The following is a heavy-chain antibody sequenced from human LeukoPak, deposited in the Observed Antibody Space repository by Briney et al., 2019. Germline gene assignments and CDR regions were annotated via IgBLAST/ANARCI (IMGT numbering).Heavy chain of an antibody. Sequence: PSETLSLTCTVSGGSISSYYWSWIRQSPGKGLEWIGYIYYSGSTNYNPSLKSRVTISVDTSKNQFSLKLSSVTAADTAVYYCARDLSVRPDYYDSSGYDYWGQGTLVTVSS. J-gene: IGHJ4*02. CDR2: IYYSGST. CDR3: ARDLSVRPDYYDSSGYDY. D-gene: IGHD3-22*01. CDR1: GGSISSYY. V-gene: IGHV4-59*01.